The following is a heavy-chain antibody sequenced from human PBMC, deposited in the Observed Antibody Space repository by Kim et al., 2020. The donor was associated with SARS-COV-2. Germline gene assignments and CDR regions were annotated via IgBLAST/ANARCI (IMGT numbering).Heavy chain of an antibody. J-gene: IGHJ4*02. D-gene: IGHD6-19*01. CDR3: ARESPRGKAVAGMYYFDY. Sequence: QGRVTITADKSTSTAYMELSSLRSEDTAVYYCARESPRGKAVAGMYYFDYWGQGTLVTVSS. V-gene: IGHV1-69*04.